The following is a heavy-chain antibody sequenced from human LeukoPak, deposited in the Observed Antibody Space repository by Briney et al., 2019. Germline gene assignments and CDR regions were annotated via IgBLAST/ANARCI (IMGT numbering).Heavy chain of an antibody. V-gene: IGHV1-46*01. CDR1: GYTFSNYY. CDR2: IKPSGGGT. Sequence: ASVKVSCKASGYTFSNYYVHWVRQAPGQGLEWMGIIKPSGGGTSYALKFQGRVTLTRDTSTSTAHMELSSLRSEDTAVYYCARDHFDSSGYHYLLGYFEHWGQGTLVTVSS. J-gene: IGHJ1*01. D-gene: IGHD3-22*01. CDR3: ARDHFDSSGYHYLLGYFEH.